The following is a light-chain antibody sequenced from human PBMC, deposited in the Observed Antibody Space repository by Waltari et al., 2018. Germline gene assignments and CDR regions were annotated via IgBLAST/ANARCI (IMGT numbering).Light chain of an antibody. CDR2: DIN. J-gene: IGLJ3*02. V-gene: IGLV2-11*01. CDR3: CSCVGRNIYWV. Sequence: QSALTQPRSVSGSPGQSVTIPCTGTSSAVGANNFVSWYQHPPDKAPKLIIYDINKRPSGVPDRFSGSKSGNTASLTISGLQAEDEADYYCCSCVGRNIYWVFGGGTKLTVL. CDR1: SSAVGANNF.